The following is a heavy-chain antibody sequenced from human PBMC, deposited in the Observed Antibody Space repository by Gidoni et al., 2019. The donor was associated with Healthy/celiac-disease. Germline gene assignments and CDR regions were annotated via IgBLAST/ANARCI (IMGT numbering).Heavy chain of an antibody. Sequence: EVQLVESGVGVFKPGESRRLSCAASGFTFSSYSMNWVRQAPGKGLEWVSSISSSSSYIHYADSVKGRFTISRDNAKNSLYLQMNSLRAEDTAVYYCARDPPLDTAMVTFDYWGQGTLVTVSS. V-gene: IGHV3-21*01. CDR2: ISSSSSYI. CDR1: GFTFSSYS. D-gene: IGHD5-18*01. J-gene: IGHJ4*02. CDR3: ARDPPLDTAMVTFDY.